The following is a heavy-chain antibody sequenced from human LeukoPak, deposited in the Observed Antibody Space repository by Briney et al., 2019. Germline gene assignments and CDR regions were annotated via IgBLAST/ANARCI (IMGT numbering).Heavy chain of an antibody. CDR1: GYSFTSYW. CDR3: ARHDVPLNNWFDP. CDR2: IYPGDSDT. Sequence: GESLQISCQGSGYSFTSYWIGWVRQMPGKGLEWMGIIYPGDSDTRYSPSFQGQVTISADKSISTAYLQWSSLKVSDTAMYYCARHDVPLNNWFDPWGQGTLVTVSS. J-gene: IGHJ5*02. V-gene: IGHV5-51*01. D-gene: IGHD6-6*01.